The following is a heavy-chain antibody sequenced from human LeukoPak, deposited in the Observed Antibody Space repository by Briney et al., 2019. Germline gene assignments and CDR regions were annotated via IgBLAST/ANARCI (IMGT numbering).Heavy chain of an antibody. CDR3: AKDRRLGRVLTTFGGH. Sequence: GGSLRLSCAASGFIFSSYAMSWVRQAPGKGLEWVSAISASGDGTYYADSVKGRFTISRDNSESTVYLQVNSLRAEDTAVYYCAKDRRLGRVLTTFGGHWGQGTLVTVSS. CDR1: GFIFSSYA. CDR2: ISASGDGT. D-gene: IGHD3-16*01. V-gene: IGHV3-23*01. J-gene: IGHJ4*02.